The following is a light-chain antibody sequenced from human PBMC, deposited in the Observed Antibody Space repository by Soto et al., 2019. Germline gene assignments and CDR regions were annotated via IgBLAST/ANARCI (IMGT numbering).Light chain of an antibody. CDR2: DDS. J-gene: IGLJ1*01. V-gene: IGLV3-21*02. CDR3: QVWDSSSDHSYV. Sequence: SYELTQPPSVSVAPGQTASITCGGNNIGSKSVHWYQQKPGQAPVLVVYDDSDRPSGIPERFSGSNSGNTATLTISRVEAGDEADYYCQVWDSSSDHSYVFGTGTKVTVL. CDR1: NIGSKS.